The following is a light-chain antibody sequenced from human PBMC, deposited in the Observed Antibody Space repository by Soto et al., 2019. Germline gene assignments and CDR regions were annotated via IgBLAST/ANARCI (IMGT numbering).Light chain of an antibody. J-gene: IGKJ1*01. Sequence: DIQITDSPSSLYASALHIVSITCRASQGISSWLAWYQQKPGKAPKLLIYAASSLQSGVPSRFSGSGSGTDFTLTISSLQPEDFATYYCQQANSFPRTFGQGTKVDI. CDR3: QQANSFPRT. V-gene: IGKV1-12*01. CDR1: QGISSW. CDR2: AAS.